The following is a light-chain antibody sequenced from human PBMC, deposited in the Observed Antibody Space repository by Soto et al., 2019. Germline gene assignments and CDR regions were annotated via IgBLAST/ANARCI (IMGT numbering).Light chain of an antibody. J-gene: IGLJ2*01. CDR1: TSDIGSNY. Sequence: QSVLTQPPSASGTPGQRVTISCSGSTSDIGSNYEYWYQHLPGTAPKLLIYTDNQRPSGVPDRFSGYKSGSSASQAISGVRSEDEDDCVCAARYDNLRGYGVFGGGTKLTVL. V-gene: IGLV1-47*02. CDR2: TDN. CDR3: AARYDNLRGYGV.